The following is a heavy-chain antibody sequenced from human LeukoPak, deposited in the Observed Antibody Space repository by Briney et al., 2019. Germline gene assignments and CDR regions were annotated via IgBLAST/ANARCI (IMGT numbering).Heavy chain of an antibody. V-gene: IGHV3-11*04. J-gene: IGHJ4*02. CDR3: VQSSSSPTHFDY. CDR2: ISSSGSTI. Sequence: PGGSLRLSCAASGFTFSNAWMSWVRQAPGKGLEWVSYISSSGSTIYYADSVKGRFTISRDNAKNSLYLQMNSLRAEDTAVYYCVQSSSSPTHFDYWGQGTLVTVSS. D-gene: IGHD6-6*01. CDR1: GFTFSNAW.